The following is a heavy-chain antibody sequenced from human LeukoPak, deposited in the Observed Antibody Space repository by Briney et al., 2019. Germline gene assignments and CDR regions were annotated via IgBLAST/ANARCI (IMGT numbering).Heavy chain of an antibody. J-gene: IGHJ4*02. Sequence: GGSLRLSCAASGFTFSSYGMHWVRQAPGKGLEWVAVISYDGSNKYYADSMKGRFTISRDNSKNTLYLQMNSLRGEDTAVYYCAKDPGKFWSGHDYWGQGTLVTVSS. D-gene: IGHD3-3*01. CDR3: AKDPGKFWSGHDY. CDR1: GFTFSSYG. CDR2: ISYDGSNK. V-gene: IGHV3-30*18.